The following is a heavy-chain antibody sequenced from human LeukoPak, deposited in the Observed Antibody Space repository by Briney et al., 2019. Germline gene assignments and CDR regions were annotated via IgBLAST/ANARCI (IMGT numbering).Heavy chain of an antibody. J-gene: IGHJ4*02. CDR2: ISYSGTT. D-gene: IGHD3/OR15-3a*01. CDR3: GRQLEAYGLAADY. Sequence: SETLSLTCTVSSDSINRDSWSWVRQPPGTGLEWMGNISYSGTTNYNPSLKRRVTMSVDTSKNQISLKLSSVTAADSAVYYCGRQLEAYGLAADYWGQGTLVTVSS. V-gene: IGHV4-59*08. CDR1: SDSINRDS.